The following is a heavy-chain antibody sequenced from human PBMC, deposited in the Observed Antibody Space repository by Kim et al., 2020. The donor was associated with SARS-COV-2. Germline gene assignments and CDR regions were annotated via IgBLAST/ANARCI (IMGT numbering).Heavy chain of an antibody. CDR3: ARGISVLDY. CDR2: GNT. Sequence: GNTNYAQKLQGRVTMTTDTSTSTAYMELGSLRSDDTAVYYCARGISVLDYWGQGTLVTVSS. J-gene: IGHJ4*02. D-gene: IGHD3-3*01. V-gene: IGHV1-18*01.